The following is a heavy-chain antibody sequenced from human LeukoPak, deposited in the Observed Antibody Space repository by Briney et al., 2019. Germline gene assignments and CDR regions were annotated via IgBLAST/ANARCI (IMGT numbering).Heavy chain of an antibody. Sequence: PGGSLRLSCAASGFTFSTYGMHWVRQAPGKGLEWVAFVRYDGSDKYYVDSVKGRFTISRDNSRNTLYLQMNSLRAEDTAVYYCVKGAGYGDLGYFYYMDVWGKGTTVTVSS. V-gene: IGHV3-30*02. CDR3: VKGAGYGDLGYFYYMDV. D-gene: IGHD4-17*01. CDR2: VRYDGSDK. CDR1: GFTFSTYG. J-gene: IGHJ6*03.